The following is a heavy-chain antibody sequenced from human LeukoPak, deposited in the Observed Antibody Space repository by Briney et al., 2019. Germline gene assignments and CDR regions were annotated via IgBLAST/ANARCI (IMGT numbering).Heavy chain of an antibody. CDR1: GGSFSGYY. V-gene: IGHV4-34*01. CDR2: INHSGST. Sequence: PSETLSLTCAVYGGSFSGYYWSWIRQPPGKGLEWIGEINHSGSTNYNPSLKSRVTISVDTSKNQFSLKLSSVTAADTAVYYRARGSPVRAYYWGQGTLVTVSS. D-gene: IGHD4-11*01. J-gene: IGHJ4*02. CDR3: ARGSPVRAYY.